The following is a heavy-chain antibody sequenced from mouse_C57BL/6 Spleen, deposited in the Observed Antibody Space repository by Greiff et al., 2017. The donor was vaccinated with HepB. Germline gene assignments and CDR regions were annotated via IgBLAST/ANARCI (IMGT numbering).Heavy chain of an antibody. V-gene: IGHV1-59*01. CDR3: AKERLRYFDV. Sequence: VQLQQPGAELVRPGTSVKLSCKASGYTFTSYWMHWVKQRPGQGLEWIGVIDPSDSYTNYNQKFKGKATLTVDTSSSTAYMQLSSLTSEDSAVYYCAKERLRYFDVWGTGTTVTVSS. J-gene: IGHJ1*03. CDR1: GYTFTSYW. CDR2: IDPSDSYT. D-gene: IGHD2-4*01.